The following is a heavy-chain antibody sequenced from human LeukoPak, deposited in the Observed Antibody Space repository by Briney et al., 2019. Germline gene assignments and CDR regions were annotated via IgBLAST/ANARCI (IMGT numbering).Heavy chain of an antibody. J-gene: IGHJ4*02. D-gene: IGHD3-22*01. CDR3: ARDGRTYYDSSGYYPYYFDY. V-gene: IGHV1-3*03. CDR1: GYTFTSYA. Sequence: ASVKVSCKASGYTFTSYAMHWVRQAPGQRLEWMGWINAGNGNTKYSQEFQGRVTITRDTSASTAYMELSSLRSEDMAVYYCARDGRTYYDSSGYYPYYFDYWGQGTLVTVSS. CDR2: INAGNGNT.